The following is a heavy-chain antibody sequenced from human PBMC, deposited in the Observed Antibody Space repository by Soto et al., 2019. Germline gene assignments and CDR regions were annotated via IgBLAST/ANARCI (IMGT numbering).Heavy chain of an antibody. CDR1: GFTFSSYG. CDR3: AKEAARYYASSGFDY. J-gene: IGHJ4*02. V-gene: IGHV3-30*18. CDR2: ISYDGSNK. Sequence: QVQLVESGGGVVQPGRSLRLSCAASGFTFSSYGMHWVRQAPGKGLEWVAVISYDGSNKYYADSVKGRFTISRDNSKNTLYLQMNSLRAEDTAVYYCAKEAARYYASSGFDYWGQGTLVTVSS. D-gene: IGHD3-22*01.